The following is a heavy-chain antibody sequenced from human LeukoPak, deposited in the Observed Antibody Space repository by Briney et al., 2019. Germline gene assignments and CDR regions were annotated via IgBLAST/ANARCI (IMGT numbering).Heavy chain of an antibody. V-gene: IGHV3-20*04. CDR3: ARPLRDYGDYEDAFDI. Sequence: GGSLRLSCAASGFTFDDYGMSWVRQAPGKGLEWVSGINWNGGSTGYADSVEGRFTISRDNAKNSLYLQMNSLRAEDTAVYYCARPLRDYGDYEDAFDIWGQGTMVTVSS. D-gene: IGHD4-17*01. CDR2: INWNGGST. J-gene: IGHJ3*02. CDR1: GFTFDDYG.